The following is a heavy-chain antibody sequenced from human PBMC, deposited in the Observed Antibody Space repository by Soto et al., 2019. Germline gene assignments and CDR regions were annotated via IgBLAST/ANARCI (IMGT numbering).Heavy chain of an antibody. Sequence: QVQLVESGGGVVQPGRSLRLSCAASGFTFSSYGMHWVRQAPGKGLEWVAVIWYDGSRKNYEDSVKGRFTISRDNSKNTLYLQMNSLSAEDTAVYYCAGYYGDLGAFDMWGQGTMVTVSS. J-gene: IGHJ3*02. CDR2: IWYDGSRK. V-gene: IGHV3-33*01. CDR3: AGYYGDLGAFDM. D-gene: IGHD4-17*01. CDR1: GFTFSSYG.